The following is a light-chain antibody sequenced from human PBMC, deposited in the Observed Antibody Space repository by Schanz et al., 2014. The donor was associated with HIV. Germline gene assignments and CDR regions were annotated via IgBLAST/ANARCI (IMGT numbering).Light chain of an antibody. CDR2: EDT. CDR1: TTDVGAYKY. J-gene: IGLJ3*02. V-gene: IGLV2-8*01. Sequence: QSALTQPPSASGSPGQSVTVSCTGDTTDVGAYKYVSWYQQHPGKAPKLIIYEDTKRPSAVPDRFSGSRSGDTASLTVSGLQADDEADYYCSSYGGGDTVLFGGGTKLTVL. CDR3: SSYGGGDTVL.